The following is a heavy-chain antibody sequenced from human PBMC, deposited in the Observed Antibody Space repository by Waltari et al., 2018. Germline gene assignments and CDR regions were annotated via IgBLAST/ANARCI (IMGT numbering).Heavy chain of an antibody. V-gene: IGHV5-10-1*01. Sequence: EVQLVQSGAEVNKPEESLRISGAGSGYSCTSHWISLVRQMPGKGLEWVGRIDPSDSFRNYGPAFEGHVTISVDQSLRTAYLQWDSLKASDTAIYYCVRHRTTYPLEIDYWGQGTLVTVSS. J-gene: IGHJ4*02. CDR2: IDPSDSFR. CDR1: GYSCTSHW. D-gene: IGHD2-2*01. CDR3: VRHRTTYPLEIDY.